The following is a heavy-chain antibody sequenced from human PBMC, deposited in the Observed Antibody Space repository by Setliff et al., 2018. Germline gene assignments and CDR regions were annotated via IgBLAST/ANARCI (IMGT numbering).Heavy chain of an antibody. CDR2: VFSGDSDT. D-gene: IGHD5-12*01. J-gene: IGHJ4*02. CDR1: GYDFNTYW. V-gene: IGHV5-51*01. Sequence: PGESLKISCTTSGYDFNTYWIGWVRQVPGRGLEWMGIVFSGDSDTRYSPSFQGQVTISADKSISTAYLQWSSLKASDIGIYYCARDSDSGYDYWGQGTLVTVSS. CDR3: ARDSDSGYDY.